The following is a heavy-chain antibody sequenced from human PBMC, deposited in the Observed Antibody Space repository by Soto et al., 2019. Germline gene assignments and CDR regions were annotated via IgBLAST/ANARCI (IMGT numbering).Heavy chain of an antibody. Sequence: GGSVRLSCVASGFTLGDHSMNWVRLALGKGLEWVSAISDIGTYIFYADSVKGRFTISRDNAKNSPYLQMDSLGAEDKALYYSARDLEEEALNGLDVSAQRTSVIVS. J-gene: IGHJ3*01. V-gene: IGHV3-21*01. D-gene: IGHD3-16*01. CDR3: ARDLEEEALNGLDV. CDR2: ISDIGTYI. CDR1: GFTLGDHS.